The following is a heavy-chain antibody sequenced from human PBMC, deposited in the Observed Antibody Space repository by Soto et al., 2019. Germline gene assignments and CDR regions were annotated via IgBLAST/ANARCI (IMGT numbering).Heavy chain of an antibody. CDR2: VSAYNGER. CDR3: SRGTSIPASGDY. J-gene: IGHJ4*01. CDR1: GYTFTNYG. D-gene: IGHD6-6*01. V-gene: IGHV1-18*01. Sequence: QGQLVQSGAEVKKLGASVKVSCKASGYTFTNYGINWLRPAPGQGPELLGWVSAYNGERRYAQRVQARVIMTTDTSTTTPYMELRSLRSDATAVYYCSRGTSIPASGDYWGQGTMVTVSS.